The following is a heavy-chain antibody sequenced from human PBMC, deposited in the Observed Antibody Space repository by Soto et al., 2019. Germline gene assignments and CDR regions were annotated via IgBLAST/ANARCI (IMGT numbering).Heavy chain of an antibody. J-gene: IGHJ4*02. V-gene: IGHV3-23*01. CDR2: ISGSGDTT. Sequence: GESLKISCAASGFTFSSYAMSWVRQAPGKGLEWVSTISGSGDTTYYADSVKGRFTISRDNSNNTLYLQMSSLRAEDTAVYYCAKDRRVVVAATFGRVPYDYWGQGTLVTVSS. CDR3: AKDRRVVVAATFGRVPYDY. D-gene: IGHD2-15*01. CDR1: GFTFSSYA.